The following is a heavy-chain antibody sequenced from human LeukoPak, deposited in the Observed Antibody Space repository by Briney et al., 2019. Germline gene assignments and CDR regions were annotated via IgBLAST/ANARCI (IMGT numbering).Heavy chain of an antibody. CDR1: GYTFTSYD. V-gene: IGHV1-8*03. D-gene: IGHD3-10*01. Sequence: ASVKVSCKASGYTFTSYDINWVRQATGQGLEWMGWMNPNSGNIGYAQKFQGRVTTTRNTSISTAYMELSSLRSEDTAVYYCARCDGSGIYCYYMDVWGKGTTVTVSS. CDR3: ARCDGSGIYCYYMDV. CDR2: MNPNSGNI. J-gene: IGHJ6*03.